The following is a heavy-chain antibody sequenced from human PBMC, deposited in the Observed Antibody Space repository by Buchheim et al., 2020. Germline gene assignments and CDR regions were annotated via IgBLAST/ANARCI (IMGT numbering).Heavy chain of an antibody. Sequence: QVQLQESGPGLVKPSQTLSLTCTVSGGSISSGGYYWSWIRQHPGKGLEWIGYIYYSGSTYYNPSLKSRVTISVDTSKNQFSLKLSSVTAADTAVYYCARDGGSGRYFDWSNYYYGMDVWGQGTT. D-gene: IGHD3-9*01. CDR3: ARDGGSGRYFDWSNYYYGMDV. V-gene: IGHV4-31*03. CDR1: GGSISSGGYY. J-gene: IGHJ6*02. CDR2: IYYSGST.